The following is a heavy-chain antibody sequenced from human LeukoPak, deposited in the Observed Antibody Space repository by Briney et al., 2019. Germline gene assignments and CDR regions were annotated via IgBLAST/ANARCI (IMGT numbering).Heavy chain of an antibody. CDR3: ARLGFEYRSTRASPTNWFDP. D-gene: IGHD6-6*01. J-gene: IGHJ5*02. CDR2: IYTSGST. CDR1: GGSTSSYY. V-gene: IGHV4-4*09. Sequence: NPAETLSLTCTVSGGSTSSYYWSWIRQPPGKGLEWIGYIYTSGSTNYNPPLKSRVTISVDTSKNQFSLKLSSVPAADTAVYYCARLGFEYRSTRASPTNWFDPWGQGTLVTVSS.